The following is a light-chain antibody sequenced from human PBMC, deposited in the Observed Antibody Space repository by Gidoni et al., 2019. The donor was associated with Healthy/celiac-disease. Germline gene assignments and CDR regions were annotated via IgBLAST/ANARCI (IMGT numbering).Light chain of an antibody. CDR3: QQYGSSPPLFT. CDR2: GAS. CDR1: HSVSSSY. Sequence: EIVLTQSPGTLSLSPGERATLTCRASHSVSSSYLAWYQQKPGQAPRLLIYGASSRATGIPDRFSGSGSGTDFTLTISRLEPEDFAVYYCQQYGSSPPLFTFXPXTKVDIK. V-gene: IGKV3-20*01. J-gene: IGKJ3*01.